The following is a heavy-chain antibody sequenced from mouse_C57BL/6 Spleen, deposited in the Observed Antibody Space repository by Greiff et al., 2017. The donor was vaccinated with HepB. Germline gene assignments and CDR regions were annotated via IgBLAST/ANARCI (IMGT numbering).Heavy chain of an antibody. CDR3: ARRSFYGNYGYFDV. D-gene: IGHD2-1*01. CDR1: GFTFSDYG. Sequence: EVQLVESGGGLVKPGGSLKLSCAASGFTFSDYGMHWVRQAPEKGLEWVAYISSGSSTIYYADTVKGRFTISRDNAKNTLFLQMTSLRSEDTAMYYCARRSFYGNYGYFDVWGTGTTVTVSS. V-gene: IGHV5-17*01. CDR2: ISSGSSTI. J-gene: IGHJ1*03.